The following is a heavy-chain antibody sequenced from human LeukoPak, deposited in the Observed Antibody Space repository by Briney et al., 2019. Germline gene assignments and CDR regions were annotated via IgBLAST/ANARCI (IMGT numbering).Heavy chain of an antibody. D-gene: IGHD2-2*01. CDR2: ISGSGGST. Sequence: GGSLRLSCAASGFTFSSYAVSWVRQAPGKGLEWVSAISGSGGSTYYADSVKGRFTISRDNSKNTLYLQMNSLRAEDTAVYYCAKDQGVVVVPAALFDPWGQGTLVTVSS. V-gene: IGHV3-23*01. CDR3: AKDQGVVVVPAALFDP. CDR1: GFTFSSYA. J-gene: IGHJ5*02.